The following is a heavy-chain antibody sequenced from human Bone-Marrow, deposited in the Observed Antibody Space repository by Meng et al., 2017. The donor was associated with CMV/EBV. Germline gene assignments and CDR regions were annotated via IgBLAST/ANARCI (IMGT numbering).Heavy chain of an antibody. CDR1: GFTLGSYA. D-gene: IGHD2-2*03. Sequence: GGSLRLSCVASGFTLGSYAMSWVRQAPGKGLEWVSALSGGGGSTHYVDSVKGRFTISRDISKNTLYLQMNSLRAENTAVYYCAKVGDAGHCNHTYCPTTPFVYWGQGTLVTVSS. CDR2: LSGGGGST. V-gene: IGHV3-23*01. J-gene: IGHJ4*02. CDR3: AKVGDAGHCNHTYCPTTPFVY.